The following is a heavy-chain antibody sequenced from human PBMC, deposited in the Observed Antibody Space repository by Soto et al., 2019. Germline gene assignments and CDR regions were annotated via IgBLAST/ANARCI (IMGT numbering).Heavy chain of an antibody. CDR2: IYCDHDK. D-gene: IGHD2-2*01. Sequence: SGDTPVNPTQTLTLTGTLLGSSLSTSGVGVGWIRQPPGKALELLVLIYCDHDKRYSPSLKSRLTITKDTSKNQVVLTMTNMDPVDTATYYGAPSGYCSSTSCYGGVYFDYWGQ. V-gene: IGHV2-5*02. CDR1: GSSLSTSGVG. J-gene: IGHJ4*02. CDR3: APSGYCSSTSCYGGVYFDY.